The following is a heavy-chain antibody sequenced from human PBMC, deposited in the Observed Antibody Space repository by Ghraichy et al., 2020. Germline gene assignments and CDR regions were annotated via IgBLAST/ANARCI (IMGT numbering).Heavy chain of an antibody. CDR3: AKIKGWGIRGTFHY. Sequence: GGSLRLSCAASGFTFSNNAMTWVRQTPGKGLEWVSAISGSGGSTYYADSVKGRFTISRDNSKNMLYLRMNSLRAEDTAVYYCAKIKGWGIRGTFHYWGQGTLVTVSS. J-gene: IGHJ4*02. D-gene: IGHD3-16*01. V-gene: IGHV3-23*01. CDR1: GFTFSNNA. CDR2: ISGSGGST.